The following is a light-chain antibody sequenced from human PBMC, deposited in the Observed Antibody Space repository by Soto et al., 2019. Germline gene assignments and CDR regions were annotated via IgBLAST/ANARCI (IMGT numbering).Light chain of an antibody. CDR3: QQYGSSPPD. CDR2: GAS. J-gene: IGKJ4*01. CDR1: QSVSSSY. V-gene: IGKV3-20*01. Sequence: EIVLTQSPGTLSLSPGERATLSCRASQSVSSSYLAWHQQKPGQAPRLLIYGASSRATGIPDRFSGSGSGTDFTLTISRLEPEDFAVYYCQQYGSSPPDFGGGTKVEIK.